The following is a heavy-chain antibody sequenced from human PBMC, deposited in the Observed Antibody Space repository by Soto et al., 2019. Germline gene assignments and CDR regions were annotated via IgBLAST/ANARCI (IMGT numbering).Heavy chain of an antibody. CDR2: IRSRANNYAT. J-gene: IGHJ6*02. Sequence: GRPPRISYAAPGLNFRGSAIPWVRQAPGDGPAWGGRIRSRANNYATSSGESVRGRFPSFRDDLKNMAYLQMNTLKTEDTVIYYCARGQQAAIGDYYYHGLDVWAQGT. V-gene: IGHV3-73*01. D-gene: IGHD3-10*01. CDR3: ARGQQAAIGDYYYHGLDV. CDR1: GLNFRGSA.